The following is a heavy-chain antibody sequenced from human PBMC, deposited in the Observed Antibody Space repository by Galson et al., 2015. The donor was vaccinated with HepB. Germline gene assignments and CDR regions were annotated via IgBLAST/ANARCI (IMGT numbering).Heavy chain of an antibody. CDR2: ISGNGGST. J-gene: IGHJ4*02. Sequence: SLRLSCAASEFTFDSYAMCWVRQAPGKGLEWVSSISGNGGSTYYADSVKGRFTISRDNSNNTLYLEMNSLRVEDTAVYYCAKDPRGSGAVGGVDYWGQGTLVIVSS. CDR1: EFTFDSYA. D-gene: IGHD6-19*01. V-gene: IGHV3-23*01. CDR3: AKDPRGSGAVGGVDY.